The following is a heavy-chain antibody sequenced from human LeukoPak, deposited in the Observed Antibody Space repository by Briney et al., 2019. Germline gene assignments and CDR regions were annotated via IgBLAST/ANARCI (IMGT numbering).Heavy chain of an antibody. J-gene: IGHJ3*02. CDR3: AKGLTSSTTHDAFDI. CDR2: ISWNSGSI. D-gene: IGHD2-2*01. CDR1: GFTFDDYA. V-gene: IGHV3-9*03. Sequence: GGSLRLSCAASGFTFDDYAMHWVRQAPGKGLEWVSGISWNSGSIGYADSVKGRFTISRDNAKNSLYLQMNSLRAEDMALYYCAKGLTSSTTHDAFDIWGQGTMVTVSS.